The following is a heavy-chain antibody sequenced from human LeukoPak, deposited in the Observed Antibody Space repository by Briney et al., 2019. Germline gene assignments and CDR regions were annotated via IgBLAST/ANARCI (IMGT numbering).Heavy chain of an antibody. J-gene: IGHJ4*02. CDR2: INPNSGGT. CDR1: GYTFTGYY. CDR3: ARDSSGWYGDY. Sequence: GASVKVSCKAAGYTFTGYYMHWVRQAPGQRLEWMGWINPNSGGTNYAQKFQGRVTMTRDTSISTAYMELSRLRSDDTAVYYCARDSSGWYGDYWGQGTLVTVSS. V-gene: IGHV1-2*02. D-gene: IGHD6-19*01.